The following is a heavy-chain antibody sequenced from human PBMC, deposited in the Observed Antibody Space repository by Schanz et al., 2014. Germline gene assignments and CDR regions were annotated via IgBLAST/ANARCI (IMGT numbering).Heavy chain of an antibody. D-gene: IGHD6-13*01. V-gene: IGHV3-23*01. CDR3: ARGLIAAACGAFDY. Sequence: EVHLLESGGGLVQPGGSLRLSCAASGFSFGTYAMSWVRQAPGKGLLWVSSISGTGGDDTYYADSVRGRFTMSRDNSKNTLYLQMNSLRAGDAAVYYCARGLIAAACGAFDYWGQGTLVAVSA. CDR1: GFSFGTYA. J-gene: IGHJ4*02. CDR2: ISGTGGDDT.